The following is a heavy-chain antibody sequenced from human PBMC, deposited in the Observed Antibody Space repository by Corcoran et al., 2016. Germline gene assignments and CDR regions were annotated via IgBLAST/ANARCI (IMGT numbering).Heavy chain of an antibody. CDR3: TTGYYYDSSGYYQGAFDI. CDR2: IKSKTDGGTT. D-gene: IGHD3-22*01. J-gene: IGHJ3*02. Sequence: EVQLVESGGGLVKPGGSLRLSCAASGFTFSNAWMSWVRQAPGKGLEWVGRIKSKTDGGTTDYAAPVKGRFTISRDDSKNTLYLQMNSLKTEDTAVYYCTTGYYYDSSGYYQGAFDIWGQGTMVTVSS. V-gene: IGHV3-15*01. CDR1: GFTFSNAW.